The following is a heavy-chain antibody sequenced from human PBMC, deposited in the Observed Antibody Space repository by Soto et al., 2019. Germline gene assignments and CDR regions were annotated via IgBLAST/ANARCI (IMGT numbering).Heavy chain of an antibody. V-gene: IGHV1-18*01. CDR2: ISAYNGNT. Sequence: CKASGYTFTSYGISWVRQAPGQGLEWMGWISAYNGNTNYVQKLQGRVTMTTDTSTSTAYMELRSLSSDDAAVYYCGIISLDGAFDIWGQGTMVTVSS. CDR3: GIISLDGAFDI. D-gene: IGHD1-1*01. CDR1: GYTFTSYG. J-gene: IGHJ3*02.